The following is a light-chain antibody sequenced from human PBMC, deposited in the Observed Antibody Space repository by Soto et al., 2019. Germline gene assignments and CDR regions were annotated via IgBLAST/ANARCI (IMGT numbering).Light chain of an antibody. CDR2: AAS. Sequence: DIQMTQSASPLSASVGDRITITCRASRDIETYLNWYQQKSGRAPKLLIFAASTLQSGVPSRFSGSGSGTHFTLTITSLQPEDFATYYCQQTDSTPWTFGPGTKVDF. J-gene: IGKJ3*01. CDR3: QQTDSTPWT. CDR1: RDIETY. V-gene: IGKV1-39*01.